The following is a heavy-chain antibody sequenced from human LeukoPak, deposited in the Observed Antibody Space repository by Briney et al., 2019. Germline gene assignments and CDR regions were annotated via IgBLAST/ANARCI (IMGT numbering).Heavy chain of an antibody. CDR3: GRFGLKNWNYVDY. Sequence: SETLSLTCTVSGGSISSSSHHWGWIRQSPGKGLEWIASTYYSGNTYYNSSLKSRVTISVDTSKNQFSLRVTSVTVADTAVYYCGRFGLKNWNYVDYWGQGTLVTVSS. CDR1: GGSISSSSHH. D-gene: IGHD3/OR15-3a*01. J-gene: IGHJ4*02. V-gene: IGHV4-39*07. CDR2: TYYSGNT.